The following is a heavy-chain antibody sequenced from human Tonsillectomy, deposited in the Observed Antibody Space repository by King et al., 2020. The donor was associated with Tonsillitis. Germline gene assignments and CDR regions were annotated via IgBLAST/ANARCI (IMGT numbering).Heavy chain of an antibody. V-gene: IGHV3-33*01. CDR2: IWYDGSNK. CDR1: GFTFSSYG. D-gene: IGHD1-26*01. J-gene: IGHJ6*03. Sequence: VQLVESGGGVVQPGRSLRLSCAASGFTFSSYGMHWVRQAPGKGLEWVAVIWYDGSNKYYADSEKGRFTISRDNSKNTLYLQMNSLRAEDTAVYYCARGKVGATPADYYMDGWGKGTTVTVSS. CDR3: ARGKVGATPADYYMDG.